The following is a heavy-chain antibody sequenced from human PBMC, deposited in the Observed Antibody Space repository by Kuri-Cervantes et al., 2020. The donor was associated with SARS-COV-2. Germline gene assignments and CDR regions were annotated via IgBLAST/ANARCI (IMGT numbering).Heavy chain of an antibody. CDR1: GLTVFSHAW. J-gene: IGHJ4*02. D-gene: IGHD3-10*01. CDR3: ARGFALIEAGSDSFDY. V-gene: IGHV3-15*07. Sequence: GESLKISCAVSGLTVFSHAWINWVRQPPGRGLEWVGRIIRGGTTDYAAPVKDRFIISRDDSKNTFYLQMNSLKTEDTAVYYCARGFALIEAGSDSFDYWGQGTQVTVSS. CDR2: IIRGGTT.